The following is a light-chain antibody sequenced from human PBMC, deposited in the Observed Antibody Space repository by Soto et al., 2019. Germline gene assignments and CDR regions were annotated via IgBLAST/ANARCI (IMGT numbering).Light chain of an antibody. CDR1: QSISSW. Sequence: DIQMTQSPSTLSTSVGDRVTISCRASQSISSWLAWYQQKPGEAPNLLIYGASSLQSGVPSRFSGSGSGTEFTLTISSLQPDDFATYYCQQYSRYSWTFGQGTKVEFK. V-gene: IGKV1-5*03. CDR3: QQYSRYSWT. J-gene: IGKJ1*01. CDR2: GAS.